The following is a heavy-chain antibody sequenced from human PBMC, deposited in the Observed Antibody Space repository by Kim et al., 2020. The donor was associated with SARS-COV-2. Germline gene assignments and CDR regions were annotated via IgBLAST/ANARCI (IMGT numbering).Heavy chain of an antibody. J-gene: IGHJ4*02. CDR3: ARGTNRDILTGYYFDY. D-gene: IGHD3-9*01. CDR1: GFTFSSYW. V-gene: IGHV3-7*01. Sequence: LSLTCAASGFTFSSYWMSWVRQAPGKGLEWVANIKQDGSEKYYVDSVKGRFTISRDNAKNSLYLQMNSLRAEDTAVYYCARGTNRDILTGYYFDYWGQGTLVTVSS. CDR2: IKQDGSEK.